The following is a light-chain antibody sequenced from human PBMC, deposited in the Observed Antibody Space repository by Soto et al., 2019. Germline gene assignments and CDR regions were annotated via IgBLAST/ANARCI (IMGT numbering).Light chain of an antibody. CDR3: QQYGSSGT. Sequence: EIVLTQSPGTLSLSPGERATLSCRASQSVSNNYLAWYQQKPGQAPRLLIYGASNRATGIPDRFSGSGSGTDFTLTISRLEPEEFALYYCQQYGSSGTFGQGTKVDIK. CDR1: QSVSNNY. J-gene: IGKJ1*01. V-gene: IGKV3-20*01. CDR2: GAS.